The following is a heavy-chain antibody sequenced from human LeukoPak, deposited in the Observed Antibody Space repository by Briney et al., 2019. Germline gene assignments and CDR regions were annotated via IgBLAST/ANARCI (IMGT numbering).Heavy chain of an antibody. CDR1: GGSISRSRDY. D-gene: IGHD3-22*01. Sequence: PSETLSLTCTVSGGSISRSRDYWGWIRQPPGKGLEWIGSIYYSGSTYYNPSLKSRVTISGDTSKNRFSLKLSSVTAADTAVYYCARDRGDSSGYLFDYWGQGTLVTVSS. V-gene: IGHV4-39*07. J-gene: IGHJ4*02. CDR2: IYYSGST. CDR3: ARDRGDSSGYLFDY.